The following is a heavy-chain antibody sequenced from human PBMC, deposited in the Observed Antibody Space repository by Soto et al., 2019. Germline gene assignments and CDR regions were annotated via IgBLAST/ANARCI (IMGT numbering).Heavy chain of an antibody. J-gene: IGHJ4*02. CDR1: GISYTTYA. CDR2: INAGNGDT. CDR3: ARAISGYVT. D-gene: IGHD5-12*01. V-gene: IGHV1-3*01. Sequence: VQLVQSGAEVKKPGASVRISCTASGISYTTYAIHWVRQAPGQGLEWMGWINAGNGDTRYSQRFQGRVTLTRDTSATTTYMDLSSLKSEDTSIYSCARAISGYVTWGQGTRVTVSS.